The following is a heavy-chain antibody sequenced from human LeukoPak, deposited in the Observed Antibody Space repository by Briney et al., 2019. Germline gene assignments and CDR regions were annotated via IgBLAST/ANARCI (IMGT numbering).Heavy chain of an antibody. Sequence: SETLSLTCTVSGGSISSYYWSWIRQLAGKGLEWIGRIYTSGSTNYNPSLKSRVTMSVDTSKNQFSLKLSSVTAADTAVYYCAREQQLVRGQVFTDYWGQGTLVTVSS. CDR2: IYTSGST. D-gene: IGHD6-13*01. CDR3: AREQQLVRGQVFTDY. J-gene: IGHJ4*02. V-gene: IGHV4-4*07. CDR1: GGSISSYY.